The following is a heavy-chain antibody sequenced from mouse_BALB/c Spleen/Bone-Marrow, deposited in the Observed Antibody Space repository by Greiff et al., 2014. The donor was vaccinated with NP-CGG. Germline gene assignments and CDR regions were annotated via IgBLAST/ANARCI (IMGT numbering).Heavy chain of an antibody. Sequence: EVKLMESGGGLVQPGGSMQLSCVASGFTFSGYWMNWVRQSPEKGLEWIGEIRLKSNNFATHYAESVKGRFTISRDDSKSSVYLQMNNLRAEDTGIYYCTRDWDDAMDYWGQGTSVTVSS. CDR2: IRLKSNNFAT. J-gene: IGHJ4*01. CDR1: GFTFSGYW. V-gene: IGHV6-6*02. D-gene: IGHD4-1*01. CDR3: TRDWDDAMDY.